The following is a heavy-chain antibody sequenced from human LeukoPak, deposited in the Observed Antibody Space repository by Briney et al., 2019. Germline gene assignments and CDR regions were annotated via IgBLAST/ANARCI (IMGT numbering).Heavy chain of an antibody. CDR3: ARGVTLFRTVGYDSSGYYYYY. D-gene: IGHD3-22*01. CDR2: INPSGGST. CDR1: GYTFTSYY. J-gene: IGHJ4*02. Sequence: ASVKVSCEASGYTFTSYYMHWVRQAPGQGLEWMGIINPSGGSTSYAQKFQGRVTMTRDTSTSTVYMELSSLRSEDTAVYYCARGVTLFRTVGYDSSGYYYYYWGQGTPVTVSS. V-gene: IGHV1-46*01.